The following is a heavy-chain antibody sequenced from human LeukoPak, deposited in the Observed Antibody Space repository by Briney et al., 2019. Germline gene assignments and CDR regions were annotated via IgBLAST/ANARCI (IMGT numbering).Heavy chain of an antibody. V-gene: IGHV1-46*01. CDR2: INPSGGST. Sequence: ASVKVSCKASGYTFTSYYMHWVRQASGQGLEWMGIINPSGGSTSYAQKFQGRVTMTRDTSTSTVYMELSSLRSEDTAVYYCARDRSGSYPGGSWFDPWGQGTLVTVSS. D-gene: IGHD1-26*01. J-gene: IGHJ5*02. CDR3: ARDRSGSYPGGSWFDP. CDR1: GYTFTSYY.